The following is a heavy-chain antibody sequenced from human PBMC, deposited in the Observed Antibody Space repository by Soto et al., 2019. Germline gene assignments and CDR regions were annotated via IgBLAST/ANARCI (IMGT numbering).Heavy chain of an antibody. CDR3: ARDGYSYGYGHYYYGMDV. V-gene: IGHV1-18*04. CDR1: GYTFTRYC. J-gene: IGHJ6*02. CDR2: ISAYNGNT. Sequence: ASVKVSCKASGYTFTRYCISWVRQAPGQGLEWMGWISAYNGNTNYAQKLQGRVTMTTDTSTSTAYMELRSLRSDDTAVYYCARDGYSYGYGHYYYGMDVWGQGTTVTVSS. D-gene: IGHD5-18*01.